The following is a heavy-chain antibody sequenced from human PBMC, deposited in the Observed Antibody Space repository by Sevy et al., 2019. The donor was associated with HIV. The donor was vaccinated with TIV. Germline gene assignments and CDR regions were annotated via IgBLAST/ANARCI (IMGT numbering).Heavy chain of an antibody. CDR3: ARPTSGLSEYEPLDNARFYGMDV. V-gene: IGHV3-30*03. J-gene: IGHJ6*02. CDR2: ISSDGN. Sequence: GGSLRLSCAASGFTFSRFGMNWVRQAPGKGLEWVARISSDGNDYAESVKGRFTISRDNSKNTLHLQMNSLKTEDTAVYYCARPTSGLSEYEPLDNARFYGMDVWGQGTTVNVSS. CDR1: GFTFSRFG. D-gene: IGHD1-20*01.